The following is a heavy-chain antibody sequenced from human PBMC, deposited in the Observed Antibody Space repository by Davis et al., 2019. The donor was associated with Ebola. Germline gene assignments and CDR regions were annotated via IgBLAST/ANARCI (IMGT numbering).Heavy chain of an antibody. Sequence: GESLKISCAASGFTFSSYGMHWVRQAPGKGLEWVAVISYDGSNKYYADSVKGRFTISRDNSKNTLYLQMNSLRAEDTAVYYCAKDPTTGSSGWGLFDYWGQGTLVTVSS. CDR3: AKDPTTGSSGWGLFDY. CDR2: ISYDGSNK. CDR1: GFTFSSYG. D-gene: IGHD6-19*01. V-gene: IGHV3-30*18. J-gene: IGHJ4*02.